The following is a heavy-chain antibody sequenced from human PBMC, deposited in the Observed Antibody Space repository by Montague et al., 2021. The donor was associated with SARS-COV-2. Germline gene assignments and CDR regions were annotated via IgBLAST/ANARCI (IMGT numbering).Heavy chain of an antibody. J-gene: IGHJ6*02. D-gene: IGHD3-10*01. Sequence: SETLSLTCAVYGGSLSGYYWSWIRQPPEKGLEWIGEINHSANTKYNSSLKSPVTISIDTSKNQFSLKMTSVTAADTATYYCASGIYPSGSYYNRYYYGLNIWGPGTTVIVSS. CDR1: GGSLSGYY. V-gene: IGHV4-34*01. CDR2: INHSANT. CDR3: ASGIYPSGSYYNRYYYGLNI.